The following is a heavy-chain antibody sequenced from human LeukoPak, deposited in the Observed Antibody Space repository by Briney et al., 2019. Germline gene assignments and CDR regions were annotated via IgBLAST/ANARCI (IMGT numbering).Heavy chain of an antibody. CDR1: GGSISSGDSS. J-gene: IGHJ4*02. CDR2: IYSSGDT. V-gene: IGHV4-30-4*01. CDR3: ARTPGYCSGTSCYIGY. D-gene: IGHD2-2*02. Sequence: PSETLSLTCTVSGGSISSGDSSWSWIRQPPGKGLEWIGYIYSSGDTYYNPSLKSRVTISVDTSKSQFSLRLSSVTAADTAVYYCARTPGYCSGTSCYIGYWGQGTLVAVSS.